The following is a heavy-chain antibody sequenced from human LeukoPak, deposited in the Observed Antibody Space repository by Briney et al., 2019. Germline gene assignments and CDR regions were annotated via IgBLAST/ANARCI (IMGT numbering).Heavy chain of an antibody. J-gene: IGHJ4*02. CDR2: ISYDGSNK. D-gene: IGHD3-22*01. Sequence: GGSLRLSCAASGFTFSSYAMHWVRQAPGKGLEWVAVISYDGSNKYYADSVKGRFTISRDNSKNTLYLQMNSLRAEDTAVYYCARKPSITMIVVDWGQGTLVTVSS. CDR3: ARKPSITMIVVD. CDR1: GFTFSSYA. V-gene: IGHV3-30-3*01.